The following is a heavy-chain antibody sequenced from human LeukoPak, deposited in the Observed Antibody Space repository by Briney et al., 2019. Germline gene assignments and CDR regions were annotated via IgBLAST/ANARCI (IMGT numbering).Heavy chain of an antibody. Sequence: GASVKVSCKASGYTFTCYYMHWVRQAPGQGLEWMGWINPNSGGTNYAQKFQGRVTMARDTSISTAYMELSRLRSDDTAVYYCARGVPSSSSAGWFDHWGQGTLVTVSS. CDR1: GYTFTCYY. J-gene: IGHJ5*02. CDR3: ARGVPSSSSAGWFDH. V-gene: IGHV1-2*02. CDR2: INPNSGGT. D-gene: IGHD6-6*01.